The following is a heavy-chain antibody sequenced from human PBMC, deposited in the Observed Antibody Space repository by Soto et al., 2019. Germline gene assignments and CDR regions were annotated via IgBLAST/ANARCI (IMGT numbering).Heavy chain of an antibody. D-gene: IGHD2-2*01. CDR3: ARYNCSSATCYYFDH. J-gene: IGHJ4*02. CDR1: GGFISGHY. V-gene: IGHV4-59*11. CDR2: IYDTGRT. Sequence: SETLSLTCTVSGGFISGHYWSWIRQTPGKGLEWIGYIYDTGRTNYSPSLKSRLSFSVDTSKNQFSLKLNSVTAADTAVYYCARYNCSSATCYYFDHWGQGTLVTVSS.